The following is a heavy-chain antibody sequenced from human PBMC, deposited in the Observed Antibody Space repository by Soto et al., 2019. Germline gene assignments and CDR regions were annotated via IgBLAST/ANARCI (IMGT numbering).Heavy chain of an antibody. CDR1: GGSISSYY. CDR3: ASANSGSTIFGVVNRWFDP. V-gene: IGHV4-59*01. J-gene: IGHJ5*02. CDR2: IYYSGST. D-gene: IGHD3-3*01. Sequence: SETLSLTCTVSGGSISSYYWSWIRQPPGKGLEWIGYIYYSGSTNYNPSLKSRVTISVDTSKNQFSLKLSSVTAADTAVYYCASANSGSTIFGVVNRWFDPWGQGTLVTVSS.